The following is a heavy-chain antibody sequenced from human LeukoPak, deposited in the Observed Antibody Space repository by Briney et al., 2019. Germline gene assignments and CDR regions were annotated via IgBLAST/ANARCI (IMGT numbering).Heavy chain of an antibody. V-gene: IGHV3-49*03. CDR2: IRSKDYGETT. J-gene: IGHJ4*02. CDR1: GFTFGNYA. CDR3: TRGRYQFDY. Sequence: GGSLRLSCTASGFTFGNYAMSWFRQAPGKGLEWVGFIRSKDYGETTECAASVKGRFTISRDDPKSIAYLQMNSLKTEDTAVYYCTRGRYQFDYWGQGTRVTVSS. D-gene: IGHD2-2*01.